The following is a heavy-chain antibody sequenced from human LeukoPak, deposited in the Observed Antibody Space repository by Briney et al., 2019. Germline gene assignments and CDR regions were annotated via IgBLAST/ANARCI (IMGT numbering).Heavy chain of an antibody. V-gene: IGHV3-7*01. CDR2: IKQDGSEK. D-gene: IGHD2-21*02. CDR1: GFTFSSYW. J-gene: IGHJ4*02. CDR3: ARDRSGVTAIREWYAY. Sequence: PGGSLRLSCAASGFTFSSYWMSWVRQAPGKGLEWVANIKQDGSEKYYVDSVKGRFTISRDNAKNSLYLQMNSLRAEDTAVYYCARDRSGVTAIREWYAYWGQGTLVTVSS.